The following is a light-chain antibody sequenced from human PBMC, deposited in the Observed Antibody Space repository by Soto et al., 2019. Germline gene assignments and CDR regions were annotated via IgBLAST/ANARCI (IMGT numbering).Light chain of an antibody. V-gene: IGKV1-39*01. CDR3: HHSYIPLYS. Sequence: DIQMTQSPSSLSASVGDRVTITCRASQSISTNLSWYQKKPGKAPKLLISGASSLQSGVPSRFSGSGSGTDFSLTISSLQPEYLAIYCCHHSYIPLYSFGQGTNLEIK. J-gene: IGKJ2*03. CDR1: QSISTN. CDR2: GAS.